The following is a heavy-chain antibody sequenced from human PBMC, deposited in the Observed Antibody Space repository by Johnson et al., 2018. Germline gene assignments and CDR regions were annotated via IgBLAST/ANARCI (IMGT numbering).Heavy chain of an antibody. CDR1: GFTFSSYS. J-gene: IGHJ6*03. D-gene: IGHD4-17*01. Sequence: EVQLVESGGGLVKPGGSLRLSCAASGFTFSSYSMNWVRQAPGKGLEWVSSITSSSSYIYHADTVKGRFTISRDNAKNSLYLQMNSLRAEDTAVYYCAKMGGDYVSYYYYYMDVWGRGTTVTVSS. CDR2: ITSSSSYI. V-gene: IGHV3-21*01. CDR3: AKMGGDYVSYYYYYMDV.